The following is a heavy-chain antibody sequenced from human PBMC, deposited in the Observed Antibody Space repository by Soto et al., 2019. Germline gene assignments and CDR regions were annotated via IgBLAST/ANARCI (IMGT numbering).Heavy chain of an antibody. V-gene: IGHV4-59*08. CDR2: IYYSGST. CDR3: ARQGVTSVTTPLCAYCYHLAV. J-gene: IGHJ6*03. Sequence: PSETLSLTCTVSGGSISSYYWSWIRQPPGKGLEWIGYIYYSGSTNYNPSLKSRVTISVDTSKNQFSLKLSSVTAADTAVYYCARQGVTSVTTPLCAYCYHLAVWGKGTTVPVS. D-gene: IGHD4-17*01. CDR1: GGSISSYY.